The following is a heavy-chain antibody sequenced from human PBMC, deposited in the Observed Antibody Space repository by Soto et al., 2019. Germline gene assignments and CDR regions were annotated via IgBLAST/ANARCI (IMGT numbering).Heavy chain of an antibody. D-gene: IGHD6-19*01. V-gene: IGHV3-23*01. CDR3: AKDRSSGPKYYFDY. CDR1: GFTFSSYA. Sequence: PGGSLRLSCAASGFTFSSYAMSWVRQAPEKGLEWVSAISGSGGSTYYADSVKSRFTISRDNSKNTLYLQMNSLRAEDTAVYYCAKDRSSGPKYYFDYWGQGTLVTVSS. CDR2: ISGSGGST. J-gene: IGHJ4*02.